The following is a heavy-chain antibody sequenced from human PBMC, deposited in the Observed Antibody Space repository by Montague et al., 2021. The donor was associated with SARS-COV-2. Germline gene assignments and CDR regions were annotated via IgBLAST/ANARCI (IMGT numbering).Heavy chain of an antibody. J-gene: IGHJ4*02. CDR2: IHYIGNT. CDR1: GASISRSDYY. CDR3: ARLLPHGTLVAPDIHFDS. Sequence: SETLSLTCNVSGASISRSDYYWAWIRQPPGKGLELIGSIHYIGNTYYDPSLESRVTISVDTSENQFSLKLRSVIAADTAVYYCARLLPHGTLVAPDIHFDSWGQGTPVTVSS. V-gene: IGHV4-39*01. D-gene: IGHD4/OR15-4a*01.